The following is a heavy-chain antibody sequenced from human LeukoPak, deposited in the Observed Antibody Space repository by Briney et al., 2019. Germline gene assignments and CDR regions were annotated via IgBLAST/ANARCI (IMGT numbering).Heavy chain of an antibody. J-gene: IGHJ5*02. D-gene: IGHD6-13*01. V-gene: IGHV1-46*03. CDR3: ARDQEQLVQVP. CDR1: GYTFTSYY. Sequence: ASVRVSCKASGYTFTSYYMHWVRQAPGQGLEWMGIINPSGGSTSYAQNFQGRVTMTRDTSTSTVYMELSSLRSEDTAVYYCARDQEQLVQVPWGQGTLVTVSS. CDR2: INPSGGST.